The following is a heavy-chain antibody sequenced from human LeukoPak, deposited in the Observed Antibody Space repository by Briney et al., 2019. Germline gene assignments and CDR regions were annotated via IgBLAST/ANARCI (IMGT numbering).Heavy chain of an antibody. CDR2: IYTSGST. J-gene: IGHJ4*02. D-gene: IGHD3-9*01. V-gene: IGHV4-4*07. CDR3: ARGPDWPIDS. CDR1: GGSISSFY. Sequence: KPSETLSLTCTVSGGSISSFYWSWIRQPAGKGLQWIGRIYTSGSTNYSPSLRSRVTMSVDTSKNQFSLKLNSVTAADTAVYFCARGPDWPIDSWGQGTLVTVSS.